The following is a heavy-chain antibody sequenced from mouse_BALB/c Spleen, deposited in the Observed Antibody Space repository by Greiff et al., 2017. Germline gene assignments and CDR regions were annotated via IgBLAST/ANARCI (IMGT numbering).Heavy chain of an antibody. CDR3: ARGSYYGSSSYAMDY. CDR1: GFTFSDYY. J-gene: IGHJ4*01. V-gene: IGHV5-4*02. CDR2: ISDGGSYT. D-gene: IGHD1-1*01. Sequence: EVQGVESGGGLVKPGGSLKLSCAASGFTFSDYYMYWVRQTPEKRLEWVATISDGGSYTYYPDSVKGRFTISRDNAKNNLYLQMSSLKSEDTAMYYCARGSYYGSSSYAMDYWGQGTSVTVSS.